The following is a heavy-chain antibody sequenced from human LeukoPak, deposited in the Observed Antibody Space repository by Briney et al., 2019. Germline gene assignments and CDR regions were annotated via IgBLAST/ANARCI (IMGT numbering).Heavy chain of an antibody. D-gene: IGHD3/OR15-3a*01. CDR3: ARVISTKGYFDY. V-gene: IGHV4-38-2*02. CDR2: IYHSGST. J-gene: IGHJ4*02. Sequence: SETLSLTCTVSGFSINSHYYWGWIRQPPGKGLEWIGSIYHSGSTYYNPSLKSRVTISVDTSKNQFSLKLSSVTAADTAVYYCARVISTKGYFDYWGQGTRFTVSS. CDR1: GFSINSHYY.